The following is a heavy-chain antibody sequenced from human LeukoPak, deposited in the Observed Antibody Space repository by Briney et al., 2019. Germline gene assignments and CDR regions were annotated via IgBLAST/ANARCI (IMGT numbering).Heavy chain of an antibody. CDR3: ARDRGSSSWYYYYYYYGMDV. Sequence: GASVKVSCKASGYTFTSYGISWVRQAPGQGLEWMGWISAYNGNTNYAQKLQGRVTMTTDTSTSTAYMELRSLRSDDTAVYYCARDRGSSSWYYYYYYYGMDVWGQGTTVTVSS. CDR1: GYTFTSYG. J-gene: IGHJ6*02. CDR2: ISAYNGNT. V-gene: IGHV1-18*01. D-gene: IGHD6-13*01.